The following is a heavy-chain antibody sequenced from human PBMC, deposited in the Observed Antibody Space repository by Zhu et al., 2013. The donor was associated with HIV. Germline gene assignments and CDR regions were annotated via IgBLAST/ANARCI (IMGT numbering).Heavy chain of an antibody. J-gene: IGHJ6*03. CDR3: ARRYCSTTACYFSGGYYYYYMDV. CDR1: GGTFSSYA. V-gene: IGHV1-69*06. D-gene: IGHD2-2*01. CDR2: IIPIFGTA. Sequence: QVQLVQSGAEVKKPGSSVKVSCKASGGTFSSYAISWVRQAPGQGLEWMGGIIPIFGTANYAQKFQGRVTMTRDTSISTAYMELSRLRSDDTAVYYCARRYCSTTACYFSGGYYYYYMDVWAKGTTVTVSS.